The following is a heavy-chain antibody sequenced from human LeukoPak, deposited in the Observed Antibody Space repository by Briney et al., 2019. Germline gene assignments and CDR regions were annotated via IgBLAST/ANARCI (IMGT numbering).Heavy chain of an antibody. V-gene: IGHV1-24*01. Sequence: GASVKVSCKVSGYTLTELSMHWVRQAPGKGLEWMGGFDPEDDETIYAQKFQGRVTMTEDTSTDTAYMELSSLRSEDTAVYFCATVQPYSSTAFSYYYYYYMDVWGKGTTVTVSS. J-gene: IGHJ6*03. CDR3: ATVQPYSSTAFSYYYYYYMDV. CDR1: GYTLTELS. D-gene: IGHD2-21*01. CDR2: FDPEDDET.